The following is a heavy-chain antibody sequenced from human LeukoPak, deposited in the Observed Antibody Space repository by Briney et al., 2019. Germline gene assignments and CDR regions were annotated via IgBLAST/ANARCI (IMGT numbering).Heavy chain of an antibody. CDR3: ARGYSGSYYKAFDI. CDR2: INPNSGGT. J-gene: IGHJ3*02. D-gene: IGHD1-26*01. CDR1: GYTFTGYY. Sequence: GASVKVSCKASGYTFTGYYMHWVRQAPGQGLEWMGWINPNSGGTNYAQKFQGRVTMNRDTSISTAYMELSRLRSDDTAVYYCARGYSGSYYKAFDIWGQGTMVTVSS. V-gene: IGHV1-2*02.